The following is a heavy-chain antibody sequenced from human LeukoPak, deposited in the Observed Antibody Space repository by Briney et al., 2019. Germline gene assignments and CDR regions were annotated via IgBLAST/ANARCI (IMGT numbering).Heavy chain of an antibody. D-gene: IGHD3-16*01. V-gene: IGHV3-30*12. CDR2: IYFDGHTQ. Sequence: PGGSLRLSCAASGFIFSTYGIHWVRQAPGKGLEWVAVIYFDGHTQYYAGSVKGRFTVSRDNAKNSLYLQMNSLRAEDTAVYYCAREAGGGYYFDYWGQGTLVTVSS. J-gene: IGHJ4*02. CDR3: AREAGGGYYFDY. CDR1: GFIFSTYG.